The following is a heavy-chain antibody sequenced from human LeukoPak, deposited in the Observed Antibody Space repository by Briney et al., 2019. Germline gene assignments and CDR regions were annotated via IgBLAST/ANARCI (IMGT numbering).Heavy chain of an antibody. Sequence: ASVKVSCKASGYTFTGYYMHWVRQAPGQGLECMGWINPNSGGTNYAQKFQGRVTMTRDTSISTAYMELSRLRSDDTAVYYCARGGAAGYYYYYMDVWGKGTTVTVSS. CDR3: ARGGAAGYYYYYMDV. J-gene: IGHJ6*03. CDR2: INPNSGGT. D-gene: IGHD6-13*01. V-gene: IGHV1-2*02. CDR1: GYTFTGYY.